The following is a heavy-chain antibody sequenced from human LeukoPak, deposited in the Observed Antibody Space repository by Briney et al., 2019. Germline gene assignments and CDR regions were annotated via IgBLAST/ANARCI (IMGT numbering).Heavy chain of an antibody. CDR1: GYSFTSYW. J-gene: IGHJ4*02. V-gene: IGHV5-51*01. CDR3: ARDKIVGATNFDY. Sequence: GESLKISCKGSGYSFTSYWIGWVRQMPGKGLEWMGIIYPGDSDTRYSPSFQGQVTISADKSISTAYLQMNSLRAEDTAVYYCARDKIVGATNFDYWGQGTLVTVSS. CDR2: IYPGDSDT. D-gene: IGHD1-26*01.